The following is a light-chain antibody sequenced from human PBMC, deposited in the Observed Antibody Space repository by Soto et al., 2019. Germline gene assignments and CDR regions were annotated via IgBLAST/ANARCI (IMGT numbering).Light chain of an antibody. CDR1: QYIGRY. Sequence: DIQMTQSPSSLSASVGDRVTSXXRAGQYIGRYLNWYQQKPGKAPKLXIYAASSLHSGVPSRFSGSGSGTDFTLTISSLQPEDFATYSCQQTYRTPLTFGGGTKVDIK. J-gene: IGKJ4*01. CDR3: QQTYRTPLT. V-gene: IGKV1-39*01. CDR2: AAS.